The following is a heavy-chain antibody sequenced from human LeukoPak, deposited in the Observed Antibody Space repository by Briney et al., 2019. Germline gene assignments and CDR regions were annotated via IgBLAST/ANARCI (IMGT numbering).Heavy chain of an antibody. CDR3: ARGKYGDQYYFDY. CDR1: GFTVSSNY. J-gene: IGHJ4*02. CDR2: ISSSSSYI. V-gene: IGHV3-21*01. Sequence: GGSLRLSCAASGFTVSSNYMSWVRQAPGKGLEWVSSISSSSSYIYYADSVKGRFTISRDNAKNSLYLQMNSLRAEDTAVYYCARGKYGDQYYFDYWGQGTLVTVSS. D-gene: IGHD4-17*01.